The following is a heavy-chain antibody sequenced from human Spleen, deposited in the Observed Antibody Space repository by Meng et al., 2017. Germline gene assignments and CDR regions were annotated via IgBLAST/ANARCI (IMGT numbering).Heavy chain of an antibody. J-gene: IGHJ4*02. CDR2: IIPIISTA. Sequence: VQQMESGCALGKPGSSVQVSCKASGGSFSSYAISARRQAPGQGLEWMGGIIPIISTANYEQKFQGRVTITADESTSTAYMELSSLRSEDTAVYYCARDGCAVAGGFDYWGQGTLVTVSS. D-gene: IGHD6-19*01. V-gene: IGHV1-69*01. CDR1: GGSFSSYA. CDR3: ARDGCAVAGGFDY.